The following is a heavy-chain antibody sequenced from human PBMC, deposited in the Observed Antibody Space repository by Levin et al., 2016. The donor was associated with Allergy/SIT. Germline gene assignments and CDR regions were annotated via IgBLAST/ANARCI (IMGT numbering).Heavy chain of an antibody. CDR3: ARGSGWYGGDY. Sequence: WVRQAPGQGLEWMGIINPSGGSTSYAQKFQGRVTMTRDTSTSTVYMELSSLRSEDTAVYYCARGSGWYGGDYWGQGTLVTVSS. CDR2: INPSGGST. J-gene: IGHJ4*02. V-gene: IGHV1-46*01. D-gene: IGHD6-19*01.